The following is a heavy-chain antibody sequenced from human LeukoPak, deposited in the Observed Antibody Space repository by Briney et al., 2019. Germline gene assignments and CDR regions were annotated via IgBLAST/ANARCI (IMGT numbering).Heavy chain of an antibody. CDR2: INGGGGHT. CDR1: GFTFANYA. CDR3: VKTYKYTNTWFDR. Sequence: PGGSLRLSCAASGFTFANYAMSWVRQAPGKGLEWVSGINGGGGHTYDADSVKGRFTISRDNSNNTLYLQMNSLRDGDTAVYYRVKTYKYTNTWFDRWGQGNLVTVSS. J-gene: IGHJ5*02. D-gene: IGHD2-8*01. V-gene: IGHV3-23*01.